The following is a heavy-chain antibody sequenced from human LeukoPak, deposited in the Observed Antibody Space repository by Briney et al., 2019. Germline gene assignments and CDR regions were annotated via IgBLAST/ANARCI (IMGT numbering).Heavy chain of an antibody. V-gene: IGHV3-49*04. D-gene: IGHD5-18*01. CDR3: TRDSRIQLWLGEDYFCMDV. Sequence: GGSLRLSCTASGFTFGDYAMSWVRQAPGKGLEWVGFIRSKAYGGTTEYAASVKGRFTISRDDSKSIAYLQMNSLKTEDTAVYYSTRDSRIQLWLGEDYFCMDVWGKGTTVTISS. CDR2: IRSKAYGGTT. J-gene: IGHJ6*03. CDR1: GFTFGDYA.